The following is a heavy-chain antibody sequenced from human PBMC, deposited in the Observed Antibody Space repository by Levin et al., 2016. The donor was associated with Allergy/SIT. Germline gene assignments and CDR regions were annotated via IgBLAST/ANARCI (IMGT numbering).Heavy chain of an antibody. J-gene: IGHJ3*02. CDR3: AKGGTHYYNSSNYHDALEI. D-gene: IGHD3-10*01. Sequence: GESLKISCAASGFNLSIYDITWVRQAPGKGLEWVSRTGGSLGNTFYADSVKGRFTVSGDTSKNTLYLYMSNLNDDDTALYYCAKGGTHYYNSSNYHDALEIWGQGTKVTVSS. V-gene: IGHV3-23*01. CDR2: TGGSLGNT. CDR1: GFNLSIYD.